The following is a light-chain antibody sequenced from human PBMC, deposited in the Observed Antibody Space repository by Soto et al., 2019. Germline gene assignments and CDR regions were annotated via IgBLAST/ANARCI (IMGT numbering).Light chain of an antibody. J-gene: IGKJ5*01. CDR1: QFIDRY. Sequence: EIVLTPSPATLSLSPVERANLSCRASQFIDRYLAWYQQKPGQAPRLLIYGASSRATGIPDRFSGTGSETDFTLTISRLEPEDFAVYYCQQYDNSPITFGQGTRLEIK. V-gene: IGKV3-20*01. CDR2: GAS. CDR3: QQYDNSPIT.